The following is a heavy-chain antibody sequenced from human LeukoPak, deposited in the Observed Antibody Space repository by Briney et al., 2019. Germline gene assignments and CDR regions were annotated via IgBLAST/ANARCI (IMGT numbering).Heavy chain of an antibody. CDR3: ARHRGCSGSCYHWLDP. CDR2: IYSSGST. CDR1: GGSISSSYY. J-gene: IGHJ5*02. Sequence: PSETLSLTCTVSGGSISSSYYWGWIRQPPGKGLEWIGSIYSSGSTYYNPSLKSRVTISVDTSKNQFSLKLNSVTAADTAVYYCARHRGCSGSCYHWLDPWGQGILVTVSS. V-gene: IGHV4-39*01. D-gene: IGHD2-15*01.